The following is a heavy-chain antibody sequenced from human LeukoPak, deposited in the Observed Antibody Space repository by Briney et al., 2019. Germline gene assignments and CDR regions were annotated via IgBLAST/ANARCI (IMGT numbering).Heavy chain of an antibody. CDR1: SESFSGYF. V-gene: IGHV4-34*01. D-gene: IGHD3-10*01. CDR2: TNYSGST. J-gene: IGHJ3*02. CDR3: ARRLYGSGKTAAFDI. Sequence: SETLSLTCAIYSESFSGYFWSWIRQPPGKGLEWIGETNYSGSTNYNPSLKSRVTISVDTSKNQFSLKLSSVTAADTAVYYCARRLYGSGKTAAFDIWGQGTMVTVSS.